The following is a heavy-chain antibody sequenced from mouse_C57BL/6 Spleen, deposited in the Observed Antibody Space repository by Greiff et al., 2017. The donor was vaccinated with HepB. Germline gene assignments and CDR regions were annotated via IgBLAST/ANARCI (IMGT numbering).Heavy chain of an antibody. Sequence: QVQLQQSGAELVRPGASVTLSCKASGYTFTDYEMHWVKQTPVHGLEWIGAIDPETGGTAYNQKFKGKAILTADKSSSTAYMELSSLTSEDSAVYYCTGNYLEYWGQGTTLTVSS. CDR2: IDPETGGT. CDR1: GYTFTDYE. J-gene: IGHJ2*01. CDR3: TGNYLEY. V-gene: IGHV1-15*01. D-gene: IGHD1-1*01.